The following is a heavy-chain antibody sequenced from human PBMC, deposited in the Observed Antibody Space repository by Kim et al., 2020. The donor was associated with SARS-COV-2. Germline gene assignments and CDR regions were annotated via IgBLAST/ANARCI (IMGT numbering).Heavy chain of an antibody. J-gene: IGHJ4*02. D-gene: IGHD4-4*01. Sequence: GGSLRLSCAASGFTFSNYWMHWVRQAPGKGLVWVARIKSDASNPSYADSVEGRFTISRDNAENTVNLQMNSLRAEDGAVYYCARGGQGTTINSLDYWGQGSLVTVSS. CDR3: ARGGQGTTINSLDY. CDR1: GFTFSNYW. V-gene: IGHV3-74*01. CDR2: IKSDASNP.